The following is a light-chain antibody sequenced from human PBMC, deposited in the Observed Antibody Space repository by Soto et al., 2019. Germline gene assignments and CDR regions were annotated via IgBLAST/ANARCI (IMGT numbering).Light chain of an antibody. Sequence: ALTQPASVSGSPGQSITISCAGTRDDIGAYDYVSWYQQHPGNAPKLLVHEVTNRPSGVSDRFSGSKSGNTASLTISGLQAEDEADYYCNSYTNSSAVVFGGGTKVTVL. CDR2: EVT. CDR1: RDDIGAYDY. J-gene: IGLJ2*01. CDR3: NSYTNSSAVV. V-gene: IGLV2-14*01.